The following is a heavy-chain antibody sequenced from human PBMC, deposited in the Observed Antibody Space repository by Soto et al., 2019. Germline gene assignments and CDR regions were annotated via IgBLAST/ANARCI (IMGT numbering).Heavy chain of an antibody. Sequence: EVQLLESGGGLVQPGGSLRLSCAGSGFMFSTYAMSWVRQAPGKGLEWVSGTGGSGGVTYYADSVKGRFAVSRDNSKNTLYLQMNSLRAGDTAVYYCAKGRPPDSYGYFSPEDDAFDIWGQGTMVTVSS. CDR2: TGGSGGVT. V-gene: IGHV3-23*01. J-gene: IGHJ3*02. CDR3: AKGRPPDSYGYFSPEDDAFDI. CDR1: GFMFSTYA. D-gene: IGHD5-18*01.